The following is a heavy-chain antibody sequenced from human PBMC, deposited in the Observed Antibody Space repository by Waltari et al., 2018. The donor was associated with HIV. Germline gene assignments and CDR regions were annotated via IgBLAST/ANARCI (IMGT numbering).Heavy chain of an antibody. Sequence: QVQLVQSGAEVKKPGASVKVSCKASGYTFIGYYIHWVRQAPGQGLEWMGWINPNSGGTNYAQKFQGWVTMTRDTSITTAYMELGSDDTAVYYCARGKGSGSYSFDPWGQGTLVTVSS. CDR1: GYTFIGYY. CDR3: ARGKGSGSYSFDP. J-gene: IGHJ5*02. D-gene: IGHD3-10*01. V-gene: IGHV1-2*04. CDR2: INPNSGGT.